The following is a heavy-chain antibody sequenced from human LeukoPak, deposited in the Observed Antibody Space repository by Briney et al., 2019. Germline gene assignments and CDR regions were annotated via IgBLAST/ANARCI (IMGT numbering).Heavy chain of an antibody. Sequence: GGSLRLSCAASGFTFSSSAMNWVRQAPGKGLEWVANIKEDGSEKFYVDSVKGRFTISRDNSKNTLYLQMNSLRAEDTAVYYCAKDRITMVRGVIISVYFDYWGQGTLVTVSS. CDR2: IKEDGSEK. CDR3: AKDRITMVRGVIISVYFDY. V-gene: IGHV3-7*01. CDR1: GFTFSSSA. D-gene: IGHD3-10*01. J-gene: IGHJ4*02.